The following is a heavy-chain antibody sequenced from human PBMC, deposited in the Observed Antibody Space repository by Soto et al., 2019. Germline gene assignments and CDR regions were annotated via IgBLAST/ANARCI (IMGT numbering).Heavy chain of an antibody. Sequence: SETLSLTCTVSGGSISRSSYSWGWIRQPPGKGLEWIGSIYYSGSTYYNPSLKSRVTISVDTSKNQFSLKLSSVTAADTAVYYCASSVGADFWFDPWGKGTLLTVSS. CDR1: GGSISRSSYS. D-gene: IGHD3-3*01. J-gene: IGHJ5*02. CDR3: ASSVGADFWFDP. CDR2: IYYSGST. V-gene: IGHV4-39*01.